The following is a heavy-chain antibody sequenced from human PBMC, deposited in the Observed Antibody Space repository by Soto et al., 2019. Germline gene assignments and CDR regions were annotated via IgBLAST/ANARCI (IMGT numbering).Heavy chain of an antibody. CDR3: ARGQEGVVATH. D-gene: IGHD2-15*01. Sequence: QVQLQQWGAGLLKPSETLSLTCAVNGGSFTGYYWSWVRQPPGKGLEWIGEIKDGGSTNYSPSLRTRVTISADTSKKSLSLKVTSVTAADTAVYYRARGQEGVVATHWDQGTLVTVSS. J-gene: IGHJ4*02. CDR2: IKDGGST. V-gene: IGHV4-34*01. CDR1: GGSFTGYY.